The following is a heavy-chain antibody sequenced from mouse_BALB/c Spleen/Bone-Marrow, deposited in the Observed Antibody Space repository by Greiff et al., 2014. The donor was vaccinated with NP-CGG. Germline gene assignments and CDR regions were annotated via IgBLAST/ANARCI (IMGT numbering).Heavy chain of an antibody. CDR1: GFSLTNYG. CDR3: ARITTATGAMDY. Sequence: QVQLKESGPGLVAPSQSLSITCTVSGFSLTNYGVHWVRQPPGKGLEWLGVIWADGSTNYNSALMSRLSISKDNSKIQVFFKMNSLQTDDTAMYYCARITTATGAMDYWGQGTSVTVSS. J-gene: IGHJ4*01. CDR2: IWADGST. V-gene: IGHV2-9*02. D-gene: IGHD1-2*01.